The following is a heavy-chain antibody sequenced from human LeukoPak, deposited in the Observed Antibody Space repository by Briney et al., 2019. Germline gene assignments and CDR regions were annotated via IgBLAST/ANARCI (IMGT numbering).Heavy chain of an antibody. D-gene: IGHD2-2*01. CDR2: ISWDGGST. CDR3: ASPYCSSTSCSTLHDF. J-gene: IGHJ4*02. Sequence: GGSLRLSCAASGFTFSSYSMNWVRQAPGKGLEWVSLISWDGGSTYYADSVKGRFTISRDNAKSSLYLQMNSLRAEDTAVYYCASPYCSSTSCSTLHDFWGQGTLVTVSS. CDR1: GFTFSSYS. V-gene: IGHV3-43*01.